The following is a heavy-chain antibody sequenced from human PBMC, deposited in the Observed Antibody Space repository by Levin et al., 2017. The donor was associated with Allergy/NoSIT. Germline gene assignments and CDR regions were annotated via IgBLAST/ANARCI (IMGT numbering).Heavy chain of an antibody. Sequence: LSLTCAASGFTVSSNYMSWVRQAPGKGLEWVSVIYSGGSTYYADSVKGRFTISRDNSKNTLYLQMNSLRAEDTAVYYCARPNVSDAFDIWGQGTMVTVSS. V-gene: IGHV3-53*01. CDR3: ARPNVSDAFDI. D-gene: IGHD4/OR15-4a*01. J-gene: IGHJ3*02. CDR1: GFTVSSNY. CDR2: IYSGGST.